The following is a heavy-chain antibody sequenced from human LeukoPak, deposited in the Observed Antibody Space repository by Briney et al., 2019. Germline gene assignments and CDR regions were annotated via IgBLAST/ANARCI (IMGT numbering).Heavy chain of an antibody. CDR3: AKGGYSSSYFDY. D-gene: IGHD2-2*01. CDR2: ISGSGSNT. CDR1: GFTFSSYS. V-gene: IGHV3-23*01. Sequence: PGGSLRLSCAASGFTFSSYSMNWVRQVPGKGLEWVSVISGSGSNTYYADAVKGRFTISRDSSKNTVHLQMNSLRAEDTAVYYCAKGGYSSSYFDYWGQGILVTVSS. J-gene: IGHJ4*02.